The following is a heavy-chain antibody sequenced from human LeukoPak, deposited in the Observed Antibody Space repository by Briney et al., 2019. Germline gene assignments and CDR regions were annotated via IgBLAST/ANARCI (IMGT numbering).Heavy chain of an antibody. CDR1: GYTFTSYY. CDR2: INPSGGST. Sequence: ASVKVSCTASGYTFTSYYMHWVRQAPGQGLEWMGIINPSGGSTSYAQKFQGRVTMTRDMSTSTVYMELSSLRSEDTAVYYCARDLTGTTGFDPWGQGTLVTVSS. V-gene: IGHV1-46*01. CDR3: ARDLTGTTGFDP. D-gene: IGHD1-7*01. J-gene: IGHJ5*02.